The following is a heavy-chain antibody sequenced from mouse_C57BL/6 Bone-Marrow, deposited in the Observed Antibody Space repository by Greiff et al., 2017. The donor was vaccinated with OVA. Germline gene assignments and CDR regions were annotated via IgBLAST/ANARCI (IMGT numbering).Heavy chain of an antibody. CDR1: GYTFTDYE. Sequence: VQLQESGAELVRPGASVTLSCKASGYTFTDYEMHWVKQTPVHGLEWIGAIDPETGGTAYNQKFKGKAILTADKSSSTAYMELRSLTSEDSAVYYCTTYDGYYEQSYWGQGTSGTVSS. V-gene: IGHV1-15*01. CDR2: IDPETGGT. CDR3: TTYDGYYEQSY. D-gene: IGHD2-3*01. J-gene: IGHJ4*01.